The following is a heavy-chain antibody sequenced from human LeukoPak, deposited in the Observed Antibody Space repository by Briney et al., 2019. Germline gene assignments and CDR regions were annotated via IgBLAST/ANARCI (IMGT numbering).Heavy chain of an antibody. V-gene: IGHV4-4*07. J-gene: IGHJ4*02. CDR1: GGSISSYY. CDR2: IYTSGST. CDR3: ASMYSGNYLNDY. D-gene: IGHD1-26*01. Sequence: SETLSLTCTVSGGSISSYYWSWIRQPAGKGLEWIGRIYTSGSTNYNPSLKSRVTISVDTSKNQFSLKLSSVTAADTTVYYCASMYSGNYLNDYWGQGILVTVSS.